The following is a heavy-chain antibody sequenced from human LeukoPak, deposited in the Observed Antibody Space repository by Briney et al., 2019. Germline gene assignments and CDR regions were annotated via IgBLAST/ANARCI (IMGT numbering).Heavy chain of an antibody. CDR1: GFTFSSYA. CDR2: ISYDGSNK. J-gene: IGHJ4*02. CDR3: ARPYSYGWTWSNFDY. D-gene: IGHD5-18*01. V-gene: IGHV3-30-3*01. Sequence: PGGSLRLSCAASGFTFSSYAMHWVRQAPGKGLEWVAVISYDGSNKYYADSVKGRFTISRDNSKNTLYLQMNSLRAEDTAVYYCARPYSYGWTWSNFDYWGQGTLVTVSS.